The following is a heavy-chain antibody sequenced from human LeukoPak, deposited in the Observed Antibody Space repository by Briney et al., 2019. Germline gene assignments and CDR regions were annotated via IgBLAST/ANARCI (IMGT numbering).Heavy chain of an antibody. Sequence: SETLSLTCAVYGESFSSYYWSWIRQPPGKGLEWIGYIYYSGSTNYNPSLKSRVTISVDTSKNQFSLKLSSVTAADTAVYYCARGYGNFDYWGQGTLVTVSS. CDR3: ARGYGNFDY. J-gene: IGHJ4*02. V-gene: IGHV4-59*01. CDR2: IYYSGST. D-gene: IGHD4-17*01. CDR1: GESFSSYY.